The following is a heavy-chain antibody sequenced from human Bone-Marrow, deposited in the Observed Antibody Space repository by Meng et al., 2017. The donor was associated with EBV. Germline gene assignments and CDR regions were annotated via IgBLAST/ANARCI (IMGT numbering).Heavy chain of an antibody. CDR2: IFYGGST. D-gene: IGHD3-10*01. V-gene: IGHV4-4*02. J-gene: IGHJ4*02. Sequence: QVQLQESGPRRVKPSVTLSLTCVVSGGSIRSSNWWSWVRQPPGKGLEWIGEIFYGGSTNYNPSLESRVTISVDKSKNQFSLKLSSVTAADTAVYYCAAGFRELVRSRDYWGQGTLVTVSS. CDR3: AAGFRELVRSRDY. CDR1: GGSIRSSNW.